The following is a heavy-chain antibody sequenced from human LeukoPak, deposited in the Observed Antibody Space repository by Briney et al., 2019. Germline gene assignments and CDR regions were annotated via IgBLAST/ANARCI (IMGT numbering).Heavy chain of an antibody. V-gene: IGHV1-58*01. CDR3: AAQAEWSPFYYMDV. CDR1: GFTFTSSA. D-gene: IGHD3-3*01. CDR2: IVVGSGNT. J-gene: IGHJ6*03. Sequence: GASVKVSCKASGFTFTSSAVQWVRQARGQRLEWIGWIVVGSGNTNYAQKFQERVTITRDMSTSTAYMELSSLRSEDTAVYYCAAQAEWSPFYYMDVWGKGTTVTVSS.